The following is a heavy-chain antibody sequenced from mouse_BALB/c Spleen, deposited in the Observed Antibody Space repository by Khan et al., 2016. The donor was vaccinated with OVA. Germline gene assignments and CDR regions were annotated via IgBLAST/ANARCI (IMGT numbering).Heavy chain of an antibody. Sequence: QLEESGPGLVKPSQSLSLTCTVTGYSITTDYAWNWIRQFPGNKLEWMGYISYSGNTKYNPSLKSRISITRDTSKNQFFLQLKSVTTEDTARYYCARVYGGYFDYWGQGTTLTVSS. CDR2: ISYSGNT. V-gene: IGHV3-2*02. CDR1: GYSITTDYA. J-gene: IGHJ2*01. CDR3: ARVYGGYFDY. D-gene: IGHD1-1*01.